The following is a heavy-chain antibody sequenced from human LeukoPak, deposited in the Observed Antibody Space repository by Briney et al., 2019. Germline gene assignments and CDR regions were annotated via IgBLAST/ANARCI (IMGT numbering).Heavy chain of an antibody. CDR1: GFSLSSYA. CDR3: AKNYYDSSGYWLMGDY. D-gene: IGHD3-22*01. V-gene: IGHV3-23*01. CDR2: TSSSDAGK. J-gene: IGHJ4*02. Sequence: PGGSLRLSCTVSGFSLSSYALSWVRRAPGKGLEWVSATSSSDAGKYYADSVRGRFTISRDNAKNSLYLQMNSLRAEDTAVYYCAKNYYDSSGYWLMGDYWGQGTLVTVSS.